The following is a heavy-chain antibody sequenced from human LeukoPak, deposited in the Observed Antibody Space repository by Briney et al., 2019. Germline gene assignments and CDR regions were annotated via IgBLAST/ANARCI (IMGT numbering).Heavy chain of an antibody. D-gene: IGHD6-13*01. CDR2: IYYRGDT. J-gene: IGHJ4*02. CDR1: GGSLNSGSYY. Sequence: PSETLSLTCTVSGGSLNSGSYYWSWIRQHPGKGLEWLGYIYYRGDTNYNPSLKSPVTISLDTSKNQFSLKVKSVTAADTAVYYCASAGYSSGWYHYWGQGTRVTVSS. V-gene: IGHV4-31*01. CDR3: ASAGYSSGWYHY.